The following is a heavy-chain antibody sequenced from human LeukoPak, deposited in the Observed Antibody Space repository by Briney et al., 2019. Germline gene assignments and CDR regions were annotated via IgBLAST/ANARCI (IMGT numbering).Heavy chain of an antibody. D-gene: IGHD6-13*01. CDR1: GITLSNYG. CDR2: ISGSGGST. J-gene: IGHJ6*02. Sequence: PGGSLRLSCAVSGITLSNYGMSWVRQAPGKGLEWVAGISGSGGSTYYADSVKGRFTISRDNSKNTLYLQMNSLRAEDTAVYYCAKGIAAAGTLRYYYYGMDVWGQGTTVTVSS. CDR3: AKGIAAAGTLRYYYYGMDV. V-gene: IGHV3-23*01.